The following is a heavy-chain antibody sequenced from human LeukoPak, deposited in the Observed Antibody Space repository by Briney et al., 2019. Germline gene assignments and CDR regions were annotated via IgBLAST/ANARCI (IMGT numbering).Heavy chain of an antibody. J-gene: IGHJ4*02. CDR3: ASDSSGYYSEDY. D-gene: IGHD3-22*01. Sequence: PGGSLRLSCAASGFTVSSNYMSWVRQAPGKGLEWVSVIYSGGSTYYADSVKGRLTISRDNSKNTLYLQMNSLRAEDTAVYYCASDSSGYYSEDYWGQGTLVTVSS. CDR2: IYSGGST. CDR1: GFTVSSNY. V-gene: IGHV3-66*01.